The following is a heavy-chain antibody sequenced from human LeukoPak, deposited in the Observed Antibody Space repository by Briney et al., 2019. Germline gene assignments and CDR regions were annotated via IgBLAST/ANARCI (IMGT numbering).Heavy chain of an antibody. V-gene: IGHV3-7*01. D-gene: IGHD2-2*01. CDR3: ARDPRILGYCGSTSCYLDY. Sequence: GGSLRLSCAASGFTFSSYWMSWVRQAPGKGLEWVANIKQDGSEKFYVDSVKGRFTISRDNAKNSLYLQMNTLRAEDTAVYYCARDPRILGYCGSTSCYLDYWGQGTLVTVSS. CDR1: GFTFSSYW. J-gene: IGHJ4*02. CDR2: IKQDGSEK.